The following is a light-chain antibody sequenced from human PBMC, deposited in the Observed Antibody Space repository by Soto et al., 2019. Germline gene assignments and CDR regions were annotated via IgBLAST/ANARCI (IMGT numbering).Light chain of an antibody. J-gene: IGKJ1*01. CDR2: GTS. CDR1: QSVSSSF. V-gene: IGKV3-20*01. CDR3: HQYGSSPWT. Sequence: EIVLTQSPGTLSLSPGERATFSCRASQSVSSSFLTSYQHRPGRPPRLLIYGTSNTATGIPYRFSGSGSGTDFTLTISRLETEDIAVYYCHQYGSSPWTFGQGTTVDIK.